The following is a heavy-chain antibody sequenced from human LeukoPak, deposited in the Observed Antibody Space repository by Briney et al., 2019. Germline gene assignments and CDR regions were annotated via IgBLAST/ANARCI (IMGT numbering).Heavy chain of an antibody. CDR1: GPSASSNY. D-gene: IGHD2-15*01. CDR3: ARLAARSHFDY. J-gene: IGHJ4*02. CDR2: IYSGGNT. Sequence: GGSLRLSCAASGPSASSNYMTWVRQAPGKGLEWDSIIYSGGNTYYADSVKGRFTLSRDNSKNTVYLQMSSLRAEDTAVYYCARLAARSHFDYWGQGTLVTVSS. V-gene: IGHV3-66*04.